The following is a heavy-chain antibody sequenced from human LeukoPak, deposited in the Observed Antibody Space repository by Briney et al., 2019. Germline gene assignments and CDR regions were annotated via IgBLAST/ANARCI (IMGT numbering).Heavy chain of an antibody. J-gene: IGHJ6*03. V-gene: IGHV1-69*05. Sequence: SVKVSCKASGGTFNSYAISWGRQAPGQGLEWVGGTMPLFGTANYAQEFQGRVTFHTGESASTAYMEVSSLRSEDTAVYYCASGSLGDGYGVGDYYQYMDVWGKGTTVTVSS. D-gene: IGHD5-24*01. CDR2: TMPLFGTA. CDR3: ASGSLGDGYGVGDYYQYMDV. CDR1: GGTFNSYA.